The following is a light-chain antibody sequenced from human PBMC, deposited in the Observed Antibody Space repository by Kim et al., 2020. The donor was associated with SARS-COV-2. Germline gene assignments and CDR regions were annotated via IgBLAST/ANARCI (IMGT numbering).Light chain of an antibody. CDR2: ATS. Sequence: DIQMTQSPSSLSASVGDRLTLTCRASQDISNSLAWYQQKPGKAPKLLLSATSKLERGVPSRFSGSGSGTTYTLTISNLQPEVFATYYCQQYYSHPLTFGGGTKLEI. J-gene: IGKJ4*01. V-gene: IGKV1-NL1*01. CDR3: QQYYSHPLT. CDR1: QDISNS.